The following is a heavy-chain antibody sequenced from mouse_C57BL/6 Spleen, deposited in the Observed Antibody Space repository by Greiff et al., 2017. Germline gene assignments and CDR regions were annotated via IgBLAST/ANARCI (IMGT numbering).Heavy chain of an antibody. CDR2: IDPETGGT. CDR1: GYTFTDYE. V-gene: IGHV1-15*01. D-gene: IGHD1-1*01. Sequence: VQLQQSGAELVRPGASVTLSCKASGYTFTDYEMHWVKQTPVHGLEWIGAIDPETGGTAYNQKFKGKAILTADKSSSTAYMELRSLTSEDSAVXYCTRHYGSSYWYFDVWGTGTTVTVSS. J-gene: IGHJ1*03. CDR3: TRHYGSSYWYFDV.